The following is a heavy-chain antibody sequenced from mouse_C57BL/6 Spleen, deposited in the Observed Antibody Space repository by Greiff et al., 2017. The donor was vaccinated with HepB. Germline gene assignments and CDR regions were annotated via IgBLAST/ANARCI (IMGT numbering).Heavy chain of an antibody. CDR1: GYTFTEYT. V-gene: IGHV1-62-2*01. J-gene: IGHJ4*01. Sequence: QVQLKESGAELVKPGASVKLSCKASGYTFTEYTIHWVKQRSGQGLEWIGWFYPGSGSIKYNEKFKDKATLTADKSSSTVDMEISRLTSEDSAVYFCARHDYDGYYVGYAMDYWGQGTSVTVSS. D-gene: IGHD2-3*01. CDR3: ARHDYDGYYVGYAMDY. CDR2: FYPGSGSI.